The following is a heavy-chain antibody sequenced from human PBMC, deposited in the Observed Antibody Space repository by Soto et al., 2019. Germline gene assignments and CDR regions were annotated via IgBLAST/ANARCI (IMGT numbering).Heavy chain of an antibody. J-gene: IGHJ6*02. CDR2: IYYSGST. CDR3: ARGPEQTPNSPSPFYYYHGMDV. CDR1: YGYISRGDYY. Sequence: PSETQSLTCTVSYGYISRGDYYLSSILQPPGSCRGCIGYIYYSGSTYYNPSLKSRVTISVDTSKNQFSLKLSSVTAADTAVYYCARGPEQTPNSPSPFYYYHGMDVWGQGTTVTVSS. V-gene: IGHV4-30-4*01. D-gene: IGHD2-15*01.